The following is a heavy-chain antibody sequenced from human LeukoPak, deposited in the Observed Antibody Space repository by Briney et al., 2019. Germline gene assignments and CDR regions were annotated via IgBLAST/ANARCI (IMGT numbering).Heavy chain of an antibody. D-gene: IGHD3-16*01. V-gene: IGHV4-4*07. Sequence: PSETLSLTCTVSGGSISSYYWSWIRQPAGKGLEWIGRIYTSGSTNYNPSLKSRVTMSVDTSKNQFSLRLTSVTAADTAVYFCAKSNLEGGKALPYMHVWGKGTTVTISS. CDR1: GGSISSYY. CDR3: AKSNLEGGKALPYMHV. J-gene: IGHJ6*03. CDR2: IYTSGST.